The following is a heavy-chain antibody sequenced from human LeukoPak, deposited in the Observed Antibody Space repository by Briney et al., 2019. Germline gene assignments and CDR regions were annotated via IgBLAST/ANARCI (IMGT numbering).Heavy chain of an antibody. CDR3: ARRLNEYDY. CDR1: GGSISSYY. J-gene: IGHJ4*02. D-gene: IGHD1-1*01. CDR2: IYTSGST. V-gene: IGHV4-4*09. Sequence: SETLSLTCTVSGGSISSYYWSWIRQPPGKGLEWIGYIYTSGSTNYNPSLKSRVTISVDTSKNQFSLKLSSVTAADTAVYYCARRLNEYDYWGQGTLVTVSS.